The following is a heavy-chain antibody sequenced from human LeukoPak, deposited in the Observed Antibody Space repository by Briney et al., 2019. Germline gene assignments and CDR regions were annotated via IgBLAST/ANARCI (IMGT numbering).Heavy chain of an antibody. V-gene: IGHV3-21*01. J-gene: IGHJ4*02. D-gene: IGHD6-13*01. CDR2: ISSSSSYI. Sequence: GSLRLSCAASGFTFSSYSMNWVRPAPGKGLEWVSSISSSSSYIYYADSVKGRFTISRDNAKNSLYLQMNSLRAEDTAVYYCARLGSSWHIDYWGQGTLVTVSS. CDR1: GFTFSSYS. CDR3: ARLGSSWHIDY.